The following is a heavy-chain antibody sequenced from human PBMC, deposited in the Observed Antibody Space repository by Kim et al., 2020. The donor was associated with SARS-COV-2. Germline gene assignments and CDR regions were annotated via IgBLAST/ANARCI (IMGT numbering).Heavy chain of an antibody. D-gene: IGHD5-12*01. CDR3: ARDNSRLEHRIVATIFSVWGHYGMDV. Sequence: GGSLRLSCAASGFTFSSYWMHWVRQAPGKGLVWVSRINSDGSSTSYADSVKGRFTISRDNAKNTLYLQMNSLRAEDTAVYYCARDNSRLEHRIVATIFSVWGHYGMDVWGQGTTVTVSS. J-gene: IGHJ6*02. CDR2: INSDGSST. CDR1: GFTFSSYW. V-gene: IGHV3-74*01.